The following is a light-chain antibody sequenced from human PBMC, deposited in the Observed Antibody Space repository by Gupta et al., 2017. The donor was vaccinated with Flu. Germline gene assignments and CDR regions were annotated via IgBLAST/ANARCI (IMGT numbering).Light chain of an antibody. V-gene: IGKV3-20*01. CDR3: QQYGTLPLT. J-gene: IGKJ4*01. CDR2: GAS. Sequence: ERATLSCRASQSGTDNFLAWFQLKPGQAPRRLIYGASSRATGIPDRFRGRGSGTDFTLTINALEPEDFAVYYCQQYGTLPLTFGGGTKVEIK. CDR1: QSGTDNF.